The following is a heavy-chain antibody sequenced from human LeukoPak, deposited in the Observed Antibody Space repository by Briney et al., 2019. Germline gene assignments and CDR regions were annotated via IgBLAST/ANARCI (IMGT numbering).Heavy chain of an antibody. Sequence: GESLKISCMGSGYYFTTNWIGWVRQMPGKGLEWMGIIYPSDSDTRYSPSFQGQVTISADKSISTAYLQWSSLRATDTAMYYCARLYGKEFDYWGQGTLVTVSS. CDR3: ARLYGKEFDY. J-gene: IGHJ4*02. CDR2: IYPSDSDT. CDR1: GYYFTTNW. V-gene: IGHV5-51*01. D-gene: IGHD4-17*01.